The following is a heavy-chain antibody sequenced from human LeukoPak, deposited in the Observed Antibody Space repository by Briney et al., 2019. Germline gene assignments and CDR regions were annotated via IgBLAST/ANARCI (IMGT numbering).Heavy chain of an antibody. CDR2: ARDKPNTYTT. J-gene: IGHJ3*02. CDR3: ARVVADVFDI. CDR1: GFTFSDQY. V-gene: IGHV3-72*01. D-gene: IGHD2-15*01. Sequence: GGSLRLSCAASGFTFSDQYMDWVRQAPGKGLEWVGRARDKPNTYTTEYAAAVKGKFTISRGDSKNSLYLLMNSLKIEDTAIYYCARVVADVFDIWGQGTMVTVSS.